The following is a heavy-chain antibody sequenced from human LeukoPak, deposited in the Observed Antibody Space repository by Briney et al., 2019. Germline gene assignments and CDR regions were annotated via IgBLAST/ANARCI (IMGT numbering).Heavy chain of an antibody. J-gene: IGHJ4*02. CDR3: ARNTYYDFWSRHYGLDF. CDR2: INNDGSDK. CDR1: GFNFSSFW. V-gene: IGHV3-7*01. D-gene: IGHD3-3*01. Sequence: PGGSLRLSCATSGFNFSSFWMNWVRQVPGKGLEWVANINNDGSDKYYVDSVKGRFTISRDNAKNSLYLEVHSLRSEDTAVYYCARNTYYDFWSRHYGLDFWGQGTLVAVSS.